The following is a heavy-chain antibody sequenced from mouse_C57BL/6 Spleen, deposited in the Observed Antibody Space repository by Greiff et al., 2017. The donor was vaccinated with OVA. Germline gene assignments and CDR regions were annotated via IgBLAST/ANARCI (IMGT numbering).Heavy chain of an antibody. CDR3: ASSSYYYGSSYDY. J-gene: IGHJ2*01. Sequence: EVKVVESGGGLVQPGGSLSLSCAASGFTFTDYYMSWVRQPPGKALEWLGFIRNKANGYTTEYSASVKGRFTISRDNSQSILYLQMNALRAEDSATYYCASSSYYYGSSYDYWGQGTTLTVSS. CDR2: IRNKANGYTT. CDR1: GFTFTDYY. D-gene: IGHD1-1*01. V-gene: IGHV7-3*01.